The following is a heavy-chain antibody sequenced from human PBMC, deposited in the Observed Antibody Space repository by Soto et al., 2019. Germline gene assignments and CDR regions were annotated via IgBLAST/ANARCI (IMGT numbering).Heavy chain of an antibody. D-gene: IGHD3-16*01. CDR2: VDPEDGET. Sequence: EVQLVQSGAEVKKPGATVKISCKVSGYTFTDYYMHWVQQAPGKGLEWIGLVDPEDGETIYAEKFQGRVTITADTSTDTAYMELSSLRSEDTAVYYCATDSTDPYGGGYGGGDYWGQGTLVTVSS. J-gene: IGHJ4*02. CDR1: GYTFTDYY. CDR3: ATDSTDPYGGGYGGGDY. V-gene: IGHV1-69-2*01.